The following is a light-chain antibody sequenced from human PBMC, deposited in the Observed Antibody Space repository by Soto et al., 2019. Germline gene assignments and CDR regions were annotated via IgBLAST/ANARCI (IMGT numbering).Light chain of an antibody. CDR2: GAS. CDR3: QRYGGSPPLT. CDR1: QRVSNSY. Sequence: DIVLTQSPGTLSLSPGETATLSCRASQRVSNSYLAWYQKKPGQAPRLLIFGASSRAAGIPDRISGSGSGTDFSLTISSREPEDFAVSFCQRYGGSPPLTFGQGTKVEI. J-gene: IGKJ2*01. V-gene: IGKV3-20*01.